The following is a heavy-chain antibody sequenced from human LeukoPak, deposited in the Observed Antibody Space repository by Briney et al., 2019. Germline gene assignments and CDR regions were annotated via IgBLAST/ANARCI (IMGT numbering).Heavy chain of an antibody. CDR1: GFIVSSNY. CDR3: ARDLGYSSDY. D-gene: IGHD5-12*01. CDR2: IYNGGIT. J-gene: IGHJ4*02. Sequence: PGGSLRLSCAASGFIVSSNYMSWVRQAPGKGLEWVSVIYNGGITYADSVKGRFTISRDTSKNTVYLQMNSLRTEDTAVYYCARDLGYSSDYWGQGTLVTVSS. V-gene: IGHV3-66*01.